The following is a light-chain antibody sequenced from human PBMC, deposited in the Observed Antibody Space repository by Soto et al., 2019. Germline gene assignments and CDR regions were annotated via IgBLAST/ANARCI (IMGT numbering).Light chain of an antibody. CDR2: GAS. CDR1: QGISSY. Sequence: DIQLTQSPSFLSASVGDRVTITCRASQGISSYLAWYQQPPGKAPKLLIYGASTLQRGVSSRFSGSGSGTEFTLTISSLQPEDFATYYCLHLNTYPRTFGQGTKLEVK. CDR3: LHLNTYPRT. J-gene: IGKJ2*01. V-gene: IGKV1-9*01.